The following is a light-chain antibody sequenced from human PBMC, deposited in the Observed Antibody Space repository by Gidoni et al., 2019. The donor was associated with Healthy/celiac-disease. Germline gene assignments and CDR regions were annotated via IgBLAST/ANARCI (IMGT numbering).Light chain of an antibody. CDR2: GAS. J-gene: IGKJ4*01. CDR1: QSVSRN. Sequence: EIVMTQSPATLSVSPGERATLSCRASQSVSRNLAWYQQKPGQAPRLLIYGASTRATGIPARFSGSWSGTEFTLTISSLQSEDFAVYYCQQDNNWPPLTFGGGTKVEIK. CDR3: QQDNNWPPLT. V-gene: IGKV3-15*01.